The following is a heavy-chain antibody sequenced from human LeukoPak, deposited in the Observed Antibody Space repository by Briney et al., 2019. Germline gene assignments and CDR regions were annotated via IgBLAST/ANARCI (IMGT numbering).Heavy chain of an antibody. Sequence: GASVKVSCKASGYSITNYAILWVRQAPGQGPEWMGVISPSGGSTIYAQKFKGRVTLTRDMSTSTDYLELSSLRSEDTAVYYCARDNSVRDEAWWFNPWGQGTLVTVSS. CDR2: ISPSGGST. V-gene: IGHV1-46*01. CDR3: ARDNSVRDEAWWFNP. CDR1: GYSITNYA. D-gene: IGHD5-24*01. J-gene: IGHJ5*02.